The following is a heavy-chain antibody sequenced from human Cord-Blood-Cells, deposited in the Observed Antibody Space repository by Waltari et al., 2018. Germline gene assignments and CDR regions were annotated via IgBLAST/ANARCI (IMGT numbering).Heavy chain of an antibody. CDR1: GGSFSGYY. D-gene: IGHD4-17*01. CDR2: INHSGST. V-gene: IGHV4-34*01. J-gene: IGHJ3*02. Sequence: QVQLQQWGAGLLKPSETLSLTCAVYGGSFSGYYWSWIRQPPGKGLEWIGEINHSGSTNDNPSLKSRVTISVDTSKNQFSLKLSSVTAADTAVYYCARPKNPTVTDAFDIWGQGTMVTVSS. CDR3: ARPKNPTVTDAFDI.